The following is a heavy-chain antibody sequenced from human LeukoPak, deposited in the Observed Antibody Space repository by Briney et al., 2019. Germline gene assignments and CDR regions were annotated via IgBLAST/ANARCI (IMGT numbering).Heavy chain of an antibody. CDR2: IIPIFGTA. J-gene: IGHJ4*02. CDR3: ATGTTPYCSGGSCYPNFDY. CDR1: GGTFSSYV. V-gene: IGHV1-69*06. D-gene: IGHD2-15*01. Sequence: ASVKVSCKASGGTFSSYVISWVRQAPGQGLEWMGGIIPIFGTANYAQKFQGRVTIIADKSTSTAYMELSSLRSEDTAVYYCATGTTPYCSGGSCYPNFDYWGQGTLVTVSS.